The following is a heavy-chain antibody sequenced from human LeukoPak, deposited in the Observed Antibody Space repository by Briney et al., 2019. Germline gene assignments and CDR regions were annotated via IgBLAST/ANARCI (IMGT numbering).Heavy chain of an antibody. CDR3: ASIRGSSSWYYYYYMDV. Sequence: PSETLSLTCAVYGGSFSGYYWSWIRQPPGKGLEWIGEINHSGSTNYNPSLKSRVTISVDTSKNQFSLKLSSVTAADTAVYYCASIRGSSSWYYYYYMDVWGKGTTVTVSS. J-gene: IGHJ6*03. CDR2: INHSGST. D-gene: IGHD6-6*01. CDR1: GGSFSGYY. V-gene: IGHV4-34*01.